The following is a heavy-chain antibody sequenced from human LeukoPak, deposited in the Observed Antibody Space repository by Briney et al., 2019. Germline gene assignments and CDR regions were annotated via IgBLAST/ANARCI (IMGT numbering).Heavy chain of an antibody. Sequence: PSDTLSFTCTVSGGSISSGSYYWSWIRQHPGKGLECIGYIDFSGITYYNPSFKSRVTISVDTSKNQFSLKLTSVTAADTAVYYCARGWLGELFFYWGQGTLVTVSS. J-gene: IGHJ4*02. CDR3: ARGWLGELFFY. CDR2: IDFSGIT. D-gene: IGHD3-10*01. V-gene: IGHV4-31*03. CDR1: GGSISSGSYY.